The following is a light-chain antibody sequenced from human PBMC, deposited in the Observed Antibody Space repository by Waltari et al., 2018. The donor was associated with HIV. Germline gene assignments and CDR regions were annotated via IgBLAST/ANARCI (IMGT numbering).Light chain of an antibody. CDR1: QCISSY. CDR3: QQSYSTPPGYT. J-gene: IGKJ2*01. Sequence: DIQMTQSPSSLSASVGDRVTIPCRASQCISSYLNWYQQKPGKAPNLLIYAASTLQSGVPSRFSGSGSGTDFTLTISSLQPEDFATYYCQQSYSTPPGYTFGQGTMLEIK. V-gene: IGKV1-39*01. CDR2: AAS.